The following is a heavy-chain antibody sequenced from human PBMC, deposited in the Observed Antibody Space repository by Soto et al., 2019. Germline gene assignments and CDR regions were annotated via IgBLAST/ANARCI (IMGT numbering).Heavy chain of an antibody. CDR1: GFTVSTYG. CDR3: TGEVASGY. Sequence: QVQLVESGGGVVQPGRSLRLSCAVSGFTVSTYGMHWVRQAPGKGLEWVAVISRDGGTKYYADSVKGRFTISRDNSRNTLVLEMNSLRGGDIAVYYCTGEVASGYWGQGTLVTVSS. J-gene: IGHJ4*02. CDR2: ISRDGGTK. D-gene: IGHD2-8*02. V-gene: IGHV3-30*03.